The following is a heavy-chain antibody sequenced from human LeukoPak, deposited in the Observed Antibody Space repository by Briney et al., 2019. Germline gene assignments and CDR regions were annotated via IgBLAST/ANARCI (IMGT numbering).Heavy chain of an antibody. CDR2: ISSSGSTI. D-gene: IGHD3-22*01. V-gene: IGHV3-11*01. Sequence: GGSLRLSCAASGFTFSDYYMSWIRQAPGKGLEWVSYISSSGSTIYYADSVKGRFTISRDNAKNSLYLQMNSLRAEDTAVYYCARSTYYYDSSGYSPDYWGQGTLVTVSS. J-gene: IGHJ4*02. CDR3: ARSTYYYDSSGYSPDY. CDR1: GFTFSDYY.